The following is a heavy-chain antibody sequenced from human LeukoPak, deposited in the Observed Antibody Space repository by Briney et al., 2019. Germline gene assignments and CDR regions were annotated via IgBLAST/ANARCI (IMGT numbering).Heavy chain of an antibody. D-gene: IGHD3-3*01. V-gene: IGHV3-48*01. CDR1: GFTFSSYS. CDR2: ISSSSSTI. CDR3: ARDAPFDDFWSGYSDGDAFDI. Sequence: PGGSLRLSCAASGFTFSSYSMNWVRQAPGKGLEWGSYISSSSSTIYYADSVKGRFTISRDNAKNSLYLQMNSLRAEDTAVYYCARDAPFDDFWSGYSDGDAFDIWGQGTMVTVSS. J-gene: IGHJ3*02.